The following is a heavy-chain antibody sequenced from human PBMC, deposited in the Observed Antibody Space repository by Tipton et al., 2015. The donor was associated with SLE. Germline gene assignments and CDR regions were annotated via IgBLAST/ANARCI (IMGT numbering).Heavy chain of an antibody. J-gene: IGHJ4*02. CDR3: ARGGYCSSTSCYTRGALGY. CDR1: GYTFTSFD. CDR2: ISGYNGKT. D-gene: IGHD2-2*02. V-gene: IGHV1-18*01. Sequence: QLVQSGAEVKKPGASVKVSCKASGYTFTSFDINWVRQAPGQGLEWMGWISGYNGKTDSAQKLQGRVTMTTDTSTSTAYMELRSLRSDDTAVYYCARGGYCSSTSCYTRGALGYWGQGTLVTVSS.